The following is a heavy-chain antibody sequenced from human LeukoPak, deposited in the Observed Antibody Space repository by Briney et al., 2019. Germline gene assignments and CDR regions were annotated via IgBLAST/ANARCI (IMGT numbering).Heavy chain of an antibody. CDR3: ATCSGGSCAKGPFDY. J-gene: IGHJ4*02. CDR2: INWNGGST. CDR1: GFTFSNYA. V-gene: IGHV3-20*01. Sequence: PGGSLRLSCAASGFTFSNYAMSWVRQAPGKGLEWVSGINWNGGSTGYADSVKGRFTISRDNAKNSLYLQMNSLRAEDTALYHCATCSGGSCAKGPFDYWGQGTLVTVSS. D-gene: IGHD2-15*01.